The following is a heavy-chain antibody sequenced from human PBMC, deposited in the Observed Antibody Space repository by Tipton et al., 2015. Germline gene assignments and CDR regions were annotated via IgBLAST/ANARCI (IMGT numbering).Heavy chain of an antibody. CDR2: IKSKTDGGTI. V-gene: IGHV3-15*01. CDR1: GFSFSNYA. Sequence: GSLRLSCAASGFSFSNYAMSWVRQAPGKGLEWVGRIKSKTDGGTIEYAAPVKGRFTISRDDSKNTLYLQMNSLKSEDTAVYYCTTGGVGMPYGMDVWGQGTTVTASS. D-gene: IGHD3-10*01. CDR3: TTGGVGMPYGMDV. J-gene: IGHJ6*02.